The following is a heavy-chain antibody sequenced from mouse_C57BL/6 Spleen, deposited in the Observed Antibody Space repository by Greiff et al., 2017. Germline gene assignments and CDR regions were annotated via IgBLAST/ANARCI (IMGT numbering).Heavy chain of an antibody. CDR2: INPSTGGT. V-gene: IGHV1-42*01. Sequence: EVQLQQSGPELVKPGASVKISCKASGYSFTGYYMNWVKQSPEKSLEWIGEINPSTGGTTYNQKFKAKATLTVDKSSSTAYMQLKSLTSEDSAVYYCARDYGSTSCYYFDYWGQGTTLTVSA. CDR1: GYSFTGYY. D-gene: IGHD1-1*01. J-gene: IGHJ2*01. CDR3: ARDYGSTSCYYFDY.